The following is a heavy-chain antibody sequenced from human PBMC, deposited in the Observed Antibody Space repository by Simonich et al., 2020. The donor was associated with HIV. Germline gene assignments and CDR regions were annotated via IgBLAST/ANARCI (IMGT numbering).Heavy chain of an antibody. CDR2: ISYDGSNK. D-gene: IGHD3-16*01. CDR1: GFTFSSYA. V-gene: IGHV3-30*07. CDR3: ASGGSISSVWADDY. J-gene: IGHJ4*02. Sequence: QVQLVESGGGVVQPGRSLRLSCAASGFTFSSYAMHWVRQAPGKGLEWVAVISYDGSNKYYADSVKGRFTISRDNSQNTLYRQRNSLRAEDTAVYYCASGGSISSVWADDYWGQGTLVTVSS.